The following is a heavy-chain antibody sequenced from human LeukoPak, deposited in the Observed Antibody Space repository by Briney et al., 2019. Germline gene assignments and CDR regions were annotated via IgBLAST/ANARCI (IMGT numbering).Heavy chain of an antibody. V-gene: IGHV3-9*03. CDR3: AKGDFFDY. J-gene: IGHJ4*02. CDR1: GFTFDDYA. D-gene: IGHD3-3*01. Sequence: GRSLRLSCAASGFTFDDYAMHWVRQAPGKGLEWVSGISWNSGSIGYADSVKGRFTISRDNAKNSLYLQMTSLRAEDMALYYCAKGDFFDYWGQGTLVTVSS. CDR2: ISWNSGSI.